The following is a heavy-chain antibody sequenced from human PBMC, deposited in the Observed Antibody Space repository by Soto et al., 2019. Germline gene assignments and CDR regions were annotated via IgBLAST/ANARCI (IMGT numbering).Heavy chain of an antibody. CDR1: GYTFTSYG. CDR2: ISTNKGNT. CDR3: APRSPAFDY. V-gene: IGHV1-18*01. Sequence: QVQLVQSGPEVKKPGASVKVSCKTSGYTFTSYGISWVRQAPGQGLEWMGWISTNKGNTNYAQKFQGRVTMTTDTSTSTGYMELRSLRSDDTAVYYCAPRSPAFDYWGQGTLVPVSS. J-gene: IGHJ4*02.